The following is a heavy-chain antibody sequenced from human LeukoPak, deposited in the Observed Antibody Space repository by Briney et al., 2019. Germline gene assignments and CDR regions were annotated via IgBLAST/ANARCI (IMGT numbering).Heavy chain of an antibody. CDR2: ISGSGGST. CDR1: GFTFSSYA. CDR3: AKQNPPYYYDSSGYWGGNY. J-gene: IGHJ4*02. D-gene: IGHD3-22*01. V-gene: IGHV3-23*01. Sequence: GGSLRLSCAASGFTFSSYAMSWVRQAPGKGLEWVSAISGSGGSTYYAASVKGRFTISRDNSKNTLYLQMKSLRAEDTAVYYCAKQNPPYYYDSSGYWGGNYWGQGTLVTVSS.